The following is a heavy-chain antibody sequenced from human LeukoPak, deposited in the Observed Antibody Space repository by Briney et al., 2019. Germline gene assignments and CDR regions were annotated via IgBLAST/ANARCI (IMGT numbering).Heavy chain of an antibody. V-gene: IGHV1-24*01. Sequence: ASVKVSCKVSVYTLTELSMHWVRQAPGKGLEWMGGFDPEDGETIYAQKFQGRVTMTEDTSTDTAYMELSSLRSEDTAVYYCATVGGYSYGYYWAVYYYGMDVWGQGTTVTVSS. D-gene: IGHD5-18*01. J-gene: IGHJ6*02. CDR3: ATVGGYSYGYYWAVYYYGMDV. CDR2: FDPEDGET. CDR1: VYTLTELS.